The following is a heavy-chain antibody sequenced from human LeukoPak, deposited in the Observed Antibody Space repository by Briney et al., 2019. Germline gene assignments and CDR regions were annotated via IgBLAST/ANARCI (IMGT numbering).Heavy chain of an antibody. J-gene: IGHJ4*02. Sequence: SETLSLTCIVSGGSISRYYWSWIRQPPGKGLEWIGHIYYTGIIDYNSSLKRRVTISVDTSRNQFSLRLSSVTASDTAVYYCAGGDTTLPTGSYLDYWGQGTLVTVSS. CDR1: GGSISRYY. D-gene: IGHD1-1*01. CDR2: IYYTGII. V-gene: IGHV4-59*01. CDR3: AGGDTTLPTGSYLDY.